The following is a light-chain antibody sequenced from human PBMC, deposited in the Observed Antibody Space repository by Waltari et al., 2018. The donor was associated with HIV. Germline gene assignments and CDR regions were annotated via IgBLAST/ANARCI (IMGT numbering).Light chain of an antibody. J-gene: IGLJ3*02. CDR3: EVWVSSSDYVL. V-gene: IGLV3-21*04. CDR2: YDR. Sequence: SYILTQSPSVSVAPGGTATITCGGNNIGFKSVEWYQQKPGQAPVLVMYYDRTRPSAIPERFAGANSGNTATLTISSVDAGDEADYYCEVWVSSSDYVLFGGGTRLTVL. CDR1: NIGFKS.